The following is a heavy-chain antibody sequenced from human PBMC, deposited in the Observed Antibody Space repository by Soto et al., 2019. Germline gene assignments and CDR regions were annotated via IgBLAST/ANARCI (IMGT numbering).Heavy chain of an antibody. Sequence: GASVMVSCKASGYTFTGYYMHWVRQAPGQGLEWMGWINPNSGGTNYAQKFQGRVTMTRDTSISTAYMELSRLRSDDTAVYYCARVGVGVTMIVVADYYYYGMDVWGQGTTVTVSS. J-gene: IGHJ6*02. CDR3: ARVGVGVTMIVVADYYYYGMDV. CDR1: GYTFTGYY. V-gene: IGHV1-2*02. D-gene: IGHD3-22*01. CDR2: INPNSGGT.